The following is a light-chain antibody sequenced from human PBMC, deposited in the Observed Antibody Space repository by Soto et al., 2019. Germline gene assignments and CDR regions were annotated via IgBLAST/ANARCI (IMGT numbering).Light chain of an antibody. CDR1: SSNIGSSS. CDR2: IDT. CDR3: SAWDDSLKGVV. Sequence: QSVLTQPPSASGTPGQSVAISCSGTSSNIGSSSVNWYQHLPGAAPKLLIYIDTQRPSGVPGRFSGSRSGTSASLAISGIQSEDEAHYYCSAWDDSLKGVVFGGGTKLTVL. V-gene: IGLV1-44*01. J-gene: IGLJ2*01.